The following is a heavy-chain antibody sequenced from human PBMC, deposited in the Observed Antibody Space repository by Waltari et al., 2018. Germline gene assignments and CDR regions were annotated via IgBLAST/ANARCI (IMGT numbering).Heavy chain of an antibody. J-gene: IGHJ4*02. Sequence: EVQLLESGGGSVQPGGSLRLSCAASGFTFITYAMTWVRQAPGKGLEWVSLLYSDGTTDYADSVKGRFSVSRDNSKNTLYLQMNSLRVEDTAIYYCANRGLDYGDQGKDYWGQGTLVTVSS. CDR1: GFTFITYA. V-gene: IGHV3-23*03. D-gene: IGHD4-17*01. CDR3: ANRGLDYGDQGKDY. CDR2: LYSDGTT.